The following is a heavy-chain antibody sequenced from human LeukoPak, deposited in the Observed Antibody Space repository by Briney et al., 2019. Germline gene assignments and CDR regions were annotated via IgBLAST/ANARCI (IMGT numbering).Heavy chain of an antibody. Sequence: PSETPSLTCTVSGGSISSYYWSWIRQPPGKGLEWIGYIYYSGSTNYNPSLKSRVTISVDTSKNQFSLKLSSVTAADTAVYYCARDLDGYNNWFDPWGQGTLVTVSS. CDR3: ARDLDGYNNWFDP. CDR2: IYYSGST. V-gene: IGHV4-59*12. J-gene: IGHJ5*02. CDR1: GGSISSYY. D-gene: IGHD5-24*01.